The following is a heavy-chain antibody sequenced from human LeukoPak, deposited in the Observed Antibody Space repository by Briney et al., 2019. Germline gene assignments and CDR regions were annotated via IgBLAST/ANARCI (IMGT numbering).Heavy chain of an antibody. Sequence: PGGSLRLSCAASGFTFSSYSMNWVRQAPGKGLEWVSYISSSSSTIYYADSVKGRFTISRDNAKNSLYLQMNSLRAEDTAVYYCAKDGDYGDSDDAFDIWGQGTMVTVSS. J-gene: IGHJ3*02. CDR1: GFTFSSYS. V-gene: IGHV3-48*01. CDR2: ISSSSSTI. D-gene: IGHD4-17*01. CDR3: AKDGDYGDSDDAFDI.